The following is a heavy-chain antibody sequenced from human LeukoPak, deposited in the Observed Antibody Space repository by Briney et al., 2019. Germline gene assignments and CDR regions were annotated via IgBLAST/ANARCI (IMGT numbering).Heavy chain of an antibody. CDR2: IRYDGSNK. J-gene: IGHJ3*02. Sequence: PGGSLRLSCAASGFTFSSYGMHWVRQAPGKGLEWVAFIRYDGSNKYYADSVKGRFTISRDNSKNTLYLQMNSLRAEDTAVYYCAKLTQQLALGAFDIWAKGQWSPSLQ. V-gene: IGHV3-30*02. D-gene: IGHD6-13*01. CDR3: AKLTQQLALGAFDI. CDR1: GFTFSSYG.